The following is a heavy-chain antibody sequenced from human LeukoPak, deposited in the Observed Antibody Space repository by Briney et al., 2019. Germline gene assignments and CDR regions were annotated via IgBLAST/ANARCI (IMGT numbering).Heavy chain of an antibody. D-gene: IGHD2-2*01. Sequence: ASVKVSCKASGYTFSGYYMHWVRQAPGQGHEWMGRISPKSGDTNYARNFQGRVTMTRDTSISTAYMELSRLTSDDTAVYYCARGRDKTTSPAIDYWGQGTLVTVSS. CDR3: ARGRDKTTSPAIDY. V-gene: IGHV1-2*02. J-gene: IGHJ4*02. CDR1: GYTFSGYY. CDR2: ISPKSGDT.